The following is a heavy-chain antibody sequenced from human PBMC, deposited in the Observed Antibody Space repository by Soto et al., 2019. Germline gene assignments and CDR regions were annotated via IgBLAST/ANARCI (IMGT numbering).Heavy chain of an antibody. V-gene: IGHV4-59*01. Sequence: SETLSLTCPVSGGSISTYFWSWIRQPPGKGPELLGYINYSGNTNYNTSLKNRATMSIDTSKKEFSLKLRSVTETDTAVYYCARVGYGIAVPCRIQYLDHWGQGTLVTESS. CDR1: GGSISTYF. CDR2: INYSGNT. CDR3: ARVGYGIAVPCRIQYLDH. J-gene: IGHJ4*02. D-gene: IGHD6-19*01.